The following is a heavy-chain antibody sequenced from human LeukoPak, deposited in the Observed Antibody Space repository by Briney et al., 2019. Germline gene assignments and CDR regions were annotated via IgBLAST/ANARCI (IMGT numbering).Heavy chain of an antibody. CDR1: GFTFSSYD. CDR2: ISSDGSNT. Sequence: GRSLRLSCAASGFTFSSYDMHWVRQAPGKGLEWVTVISSDGSNTNCADSVKGRLTISRDNSKNTLNLQMNSLRPEDTAVYYCAKGRVEHCSGGNCYRNFDYWGQGTLVTVSS. D-gene: IGHD2-15*01. CDR3: AKGRVEHCSGGNCYRNFDY. V-gene: IGHV3-30*18. J-gene: IGHJ4*02.